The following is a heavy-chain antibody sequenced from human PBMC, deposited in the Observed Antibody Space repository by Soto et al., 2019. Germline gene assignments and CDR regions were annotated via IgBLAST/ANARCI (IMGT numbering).Heavy chain of an antibody. V-gene: IGHV4-31*03. CDR2: IFYSGTT. Sequence: SETLSLTCTVSGGSISSGGYYWSWIRQHPGKGLEWIGYIFYSGTTYYNPSLKSRVTISVDTSKNQFSLKLSSVTAADTAMYYCARRDVLTDHHYYLDYWGKGTLVTVDS. CDR1: GGSISSGGYY. J-gene: IGHJ4*02. D-gene: IGHD3-16*01. CDR3: ARRDVLTDHHYYLDY.